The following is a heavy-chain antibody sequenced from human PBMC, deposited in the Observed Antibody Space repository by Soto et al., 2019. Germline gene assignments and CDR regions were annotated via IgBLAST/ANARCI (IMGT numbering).Heavy chain of an antibody. CDR2: FDPEDGET. Sequence: ASVKVSCKVSGYTLTELSMHWVRQAPGKGLEWMGGFDPEDGETIYAQKFQGRVTMTEDTSTGTAYMELSSLRSEDTAVYYCATVRGAYYDILTGYYFDYWGQGTLVTVSS. J-gene: IGHJ4*02. CDR1: GYTLTELS. D-gene: IGHD3-9*01. V-gene: IGHV1-24*01. CDR3: ATVRGAYYDILTGYYFDY.